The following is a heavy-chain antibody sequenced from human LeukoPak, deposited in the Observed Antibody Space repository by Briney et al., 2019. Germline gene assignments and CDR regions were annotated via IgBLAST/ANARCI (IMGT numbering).Heavy chain of an antibody. Sequence: PGGSLRLSCAASGFTVSSNDMSWVRQAPGKGLEWIGEINHSGSTNYNPSLKSRGTISVNTSKNQFSLKLRSVTAADTAVYYCSEDALNTLVRGKIHYNCMDVRGKGTTVSTSS. J-gene: IGHJ6*03. CDR2: INHSGST. CDR3: SEDALNTLVRGKIHYNCMDV. V-gene: IGHV4-34*08. CDR1: GFTVSSND. D-gene: IGHD3-10*01.